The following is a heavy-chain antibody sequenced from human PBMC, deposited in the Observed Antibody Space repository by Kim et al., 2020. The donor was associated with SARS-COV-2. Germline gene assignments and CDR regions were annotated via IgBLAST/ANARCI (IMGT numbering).Heavy chain of an antibody. CDR2: ST. V-gene: IGHV3-20*03. Sequence: STAYADSVKGRFTISRDDARNSLYLQMNRLRAEDTALYYCARDPMSLAFDIWGQGTMLTVSS. J-gene: IGHJ3*02. CDR3: ARDPMSLAFDI.